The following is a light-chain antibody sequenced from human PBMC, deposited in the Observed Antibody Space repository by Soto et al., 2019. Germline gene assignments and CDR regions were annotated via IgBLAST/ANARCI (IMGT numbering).Light chain of an antibody. CDR2: EVS. J-gene: IGLJ3*02. V-gene: IGLV2-14*01. CDR1: NSDVGGYNY. CDR3: SSYTTSTTWV. Sequence: QSALTQPASVSGSPGQSIAISCTGTNSDVGGYNYVSWYQHHPGKAPKRMIYEVSNRPSGVSNRFSGSKSGNTASLTISGLQAEDEADYDGSSYTTSTTWVFGGGTKLTVL.